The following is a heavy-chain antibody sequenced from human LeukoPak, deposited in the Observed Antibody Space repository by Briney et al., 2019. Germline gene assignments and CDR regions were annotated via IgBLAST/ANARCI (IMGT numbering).Heavy chain of an antibody. Sequence: PSETLSLTCTVSGGSTSSGNYYWGWIRQPPGKGLEWIGGISSSGNTYYNPSLKSRITISIDTSKNHFSLKLSSVTAADTAVYYCARLGAGPTYYDFWSGYSSFYFDYWGQGTLVTVSS. J-gene: IGHJ4*02. V-gene: IGHV4-39*02. CDR1: GGSTSSGNYY. CDR2: ISSSGNT. CDR3: ARLGAGPTYYDFWSGYSSFYFDY. D-gene: IGHD3-3*01.